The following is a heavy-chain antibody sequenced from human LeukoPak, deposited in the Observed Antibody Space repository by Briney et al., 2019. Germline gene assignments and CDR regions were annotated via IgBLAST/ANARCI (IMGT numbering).Heavy chain of an antibody. V-gene: IGHV1-69*13. Sequence: ASVKVSCKAYGGTFSSYAISWVRQAPGQGLEWMGGIIPIFGTANYAQKFQGRVTITADESTSTAYMELSSLRSEDTAVYYCARGRAGYSGYVGWWGIDYWGQGTLVTVSS. D-gene: IGHD5-12*01. CDR3: ARGRAGYSGYVGWWGIDY. CDR2: IIPIFGTA. CDR1: GGTFSSYA. J-gene: IGHJ4*02.